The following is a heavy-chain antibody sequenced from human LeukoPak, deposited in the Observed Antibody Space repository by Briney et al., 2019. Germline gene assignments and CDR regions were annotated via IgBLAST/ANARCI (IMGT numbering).Heavy chain of an antibody. Sequence: PSETLSLTCAVSGVSISPYYWAWIRQPPGKGLEWIGYIHTSGSNNQYPSLKSRDTISVDKSKNHFSLRLTSVTAADTAVYYCARLSAAVHLGAFDLWGQGTMVTVSS. CDR3: ARLSAAVHLGAFDL. J-gene: IGHJ3*01. CDR2: IHTSGSN. D-gene: IGHD3-3*01. CDR1: GVSISPYY. V-gene: IGHV4-4*09.